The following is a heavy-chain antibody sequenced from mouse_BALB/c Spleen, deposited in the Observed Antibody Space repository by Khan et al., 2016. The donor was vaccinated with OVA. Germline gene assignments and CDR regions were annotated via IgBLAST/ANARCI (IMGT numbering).Heavy chain of an antibody. J-gene: IGHJ2*01. V-gene: IGHV1S136*01. CDR2: IYPYNDDT. CDR1: GYTFTSYV. D-gene: IGHD2-14*01. CDR3: ARNYRYDVYFDY. Sequence: VQLQQSGPELVKPGASVKMSCKASGYTFTSYVMHWVRQKPGQGLEWIGYIYPYNDDTKFNEKFKGKATLTSDKSSSPACMELSSLTSEESAVYYCARNYRYDVYFDYWGQGTTLAVSS.